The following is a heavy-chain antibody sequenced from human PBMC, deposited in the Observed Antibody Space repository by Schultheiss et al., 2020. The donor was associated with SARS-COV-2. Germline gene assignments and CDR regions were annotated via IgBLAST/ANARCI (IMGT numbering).Heavy chain of an antibody. J-gene: IGHJ6*03. CDR1: GGSFSGYY. D-gene: IGHD2-2*02. V-gene: IGHV4-34*01. Sequence: SQTLSLTCAVYGGSFSGYYWSWIRQPPGKGLEWIGEINHSGSTNYNPSLKSRVTISVDTSKNQFSLKLSSVTAADTAVYYCARGRLLGYCSSTSCYRRYYYYYMDVWGKGTTVTVSS. CDR2: INHSGST. CDR3: ARGRLLGYCSSTSCYRRYYYYYMDV.